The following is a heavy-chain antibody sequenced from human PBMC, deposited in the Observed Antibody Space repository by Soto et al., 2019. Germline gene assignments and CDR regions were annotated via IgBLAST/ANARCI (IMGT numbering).Heavy chain of an antibody. J-gene: IGHJ4*02. Sequence: EVHLLESGGGLVQPGGSLRLSCAASGFAFSDYAMTWVRQAPGKGPESVSDISDGDGATHYADSVKGRFTISRDDSKNTLYLQMDSLRAEDAAVYYCAKGRTFFDFWGQGTLVTVSS. CDR1: GFAFSDYA. D-gene: IGHD3-16*01. V-gene: IGHV3-23*01. CDR3: AKGRTFFDF. CDR2: ISDGDGAT.